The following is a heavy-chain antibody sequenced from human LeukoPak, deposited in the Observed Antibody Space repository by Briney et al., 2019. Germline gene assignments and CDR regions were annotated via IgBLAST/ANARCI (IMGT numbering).Heavy chain of an antibody. V-gene: IGHV3-74*01. CDR2: INSDGSTT. J-gene: IGHJ4*02. CDR3: ARDSWGLSGFCDF. D-gene: IGHD3-3*01. Sequence: GRSLRLSCAASGFTFSSYAMHWVRQAPGKGLVWVSRINSDGSTTNYADSVKGRFTISRDNSKNTLYLQMNSLRPDDTAVYFCARDSWGLSGFCDFWGQGALVTVSS. CDR1: GFTFSSYA.